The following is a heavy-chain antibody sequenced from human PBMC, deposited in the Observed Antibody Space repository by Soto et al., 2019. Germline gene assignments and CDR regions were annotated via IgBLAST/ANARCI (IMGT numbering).Heavy chain of an antibody. D-gene: IGHD3-16*01. J-gene: IGHJ6*02. CDR2: ISTYSGKT. CDR1: GYSFTSLD. CDR3: ARGLGTNGLDV. Sequence: ASVKVSCKASGYSFTSLDINWVRQTTGQGLEWMGGISTYSGKTDYAQSLQDRVTMTTDTSTSTAYMELGSLRSDDTAVYYCARGLGTNGLDVWGQGTAVTV. V-gene: IGHV1-18*01.